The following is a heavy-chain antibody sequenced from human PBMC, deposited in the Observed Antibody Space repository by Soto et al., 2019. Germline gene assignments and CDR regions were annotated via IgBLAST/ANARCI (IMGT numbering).Heavy chain of an antibody. V-gene: IGHV3-33*01. CDR3: ARGPYIGYDFRFDAFDI. CDR1: GFTFSSYG. D-gene: IGHD5-12*01. Sequence: GGSLRLSCAASGFTFSSYGMHWVRQAPGKGLEWVAVIWYDGSNKYYADSVKGRFTISRDNSKNTLYLQMNSLRAEDTAVYYCARGPYIGYDFRFDAFDIWGQGTMVTVSS. CDR2: IWYDGSNK. J-gene: IGHJ3*02.